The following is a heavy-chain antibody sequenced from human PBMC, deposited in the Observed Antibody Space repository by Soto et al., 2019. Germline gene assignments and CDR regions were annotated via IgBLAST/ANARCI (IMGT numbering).Heavy chain of an antibody. D-gene: IGHD3-10*01. CDR3: ARDRDYYGSGSSDY. V-gene: IGHV3-53*01. J-gene: IGHJ4*02. CDR2: IYSGGST. Sequence: GGSLRLSCAASGFTVSSNSMSWVRQAPGKGLEWVSVIYSGGSTYYADSVKGRFTISRENAKNSLYLQMNSLRAEDTAVYYCARDRDYYGSGSSDYWGQGTLVTVSS. CDR1: GFTVSSNS.